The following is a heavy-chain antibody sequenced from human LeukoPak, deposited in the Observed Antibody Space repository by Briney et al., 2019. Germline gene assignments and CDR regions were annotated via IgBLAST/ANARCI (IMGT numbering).Heavy chain of an antibody. Sequence: SETLSLTCTVSGGSIGDFYWSWLRQPPGKGLEWIAYIHTSGSTNYNPSLKSRVTISVDTSENQFSLKLSSVAAADTAVYFCVRTRLSDHIVPAAERADDACDMWGQGTMVTVSS. CDR1: GGSIGDFY. CDR3: VRTRLSDHIVPAAERADDACDM. V-gene: IGHV4-4*09. D-gene: IGHD2-2*01. CDR2: IHTSGST. J-gene: IGHJ3*02.